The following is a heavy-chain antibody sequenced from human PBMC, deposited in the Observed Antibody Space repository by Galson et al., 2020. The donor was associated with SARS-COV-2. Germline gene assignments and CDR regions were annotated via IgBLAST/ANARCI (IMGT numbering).Heavy chain of an antibody. V-gene: IGHV3-49*03. CDR2: ISIKDLGGTT. Sequence: GGSLRLSCTTSGFTFPDYAMSWFCQAPGEGLEWVAFISIKDLGGTTEYAASVKDRFTISRDDSRRIAYLQMNSLKTEDTAVYYCSRDRPSPAAFDYWGQGILVTVSS. J-gene: IGHJ4*02. CDR3: SRDRPSPAAFDY. CDR1: GFTFPDYA.